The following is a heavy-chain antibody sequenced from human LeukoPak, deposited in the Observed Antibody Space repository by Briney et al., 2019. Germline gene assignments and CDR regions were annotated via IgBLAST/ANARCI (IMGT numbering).Heavy chain of an antibody. CDR2: IIPILGIA. Sequence: ASVKVSCKASGGTFSSYAISWVRQAPGQGLEWMGRIIPILGIANYAQKFQGRVTITADKSTSTAYMELSSLRSEDTAVYYCARGNIVVNGVLDYWGQGTLVTVSS. CDR3: ARGNIVVNGVLDY. CDR1: GGTFSSYA. D-gene: IGHD5-12*01. V-gene: IGHV1-69*04. J-gene: IGHJ4*02.